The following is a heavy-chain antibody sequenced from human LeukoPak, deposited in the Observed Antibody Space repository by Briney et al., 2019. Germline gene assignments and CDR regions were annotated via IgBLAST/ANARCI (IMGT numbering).Heavy chain of an antibody. D-gene: IGHD4-23*01. Sequence: PSETLSLTCSVSGYSISSDYYWGWIRQPPGKGLEWIGSIYHSGSTYYNQSLKSRVTISVDTSKNQFSLKLSSVTAADTAVYYCARDVEGNGYFDYWGQGTLVTVSS. J-gene: IGHJ4*02. CDR2: IYHSGST. CDR3: ARDVEGNGYFDY. V-gene: IGHV4-38-2*02. CDR1: GYSISSDYY.